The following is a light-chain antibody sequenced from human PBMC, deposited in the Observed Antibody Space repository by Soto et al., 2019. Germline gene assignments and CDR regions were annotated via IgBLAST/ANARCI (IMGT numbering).Light chain of an antibody. CDR3: LQHHTYPLT. Sequence: DIQMPQSPSAMSASVGDRVTITCRASQDISNYLAWCQLKQVTVPQRLIYAASSLQSGVPSRFSGSGSGTEFTLTISRLQPEDFATYYCLQHHTYPLTFGGGTQVEIK. J-gene: IGKJ4*01. V-gene: IGKV1-17*03. CDR1: QDISNY. CDR2: AAS.